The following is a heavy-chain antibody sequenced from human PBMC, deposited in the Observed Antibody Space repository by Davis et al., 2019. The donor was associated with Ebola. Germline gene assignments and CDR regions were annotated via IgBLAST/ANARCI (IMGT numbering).Heavy chain of an antibody. V-gene: IGHV3-33*05. CDR3: AKAQTSRSRSWFLDY. CDR2: VSYDGSNE. Sequence: PGGSLRLSCVASNFTFNTYDFHWVRQAPGKGLEWVAAVSYDGSNEDYADSVKGRITISRDNSKDTLYLHMNSLRGDDTAVYYCAKAQTSRSRSWFLDYWGQGTLVTVSS. CDR1: NFTFNTYD. D-gene: IGHD6-13*01. J-gene: IGHJ4*02.